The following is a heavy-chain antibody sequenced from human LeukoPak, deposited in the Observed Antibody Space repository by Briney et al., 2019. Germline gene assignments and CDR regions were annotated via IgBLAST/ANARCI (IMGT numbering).Heavy chain of an antibody. D-gene: IGHD2/OR15-2a*01. J-gene: IGHJ4*02. V-gene: IGHV3-74*01. CDR1: GSYW. CDR2: INSDGSWT. Sequence: GGSLRLSCAASGSYWMHWVRQAPGKGLVWVSHINSDGSWTSYADSVKGRFTISKDNVKNTVYLQMNNLRAEGTAVYYCVSFYETYWGRGTLVTVSS. CDR3: VSFYETY.